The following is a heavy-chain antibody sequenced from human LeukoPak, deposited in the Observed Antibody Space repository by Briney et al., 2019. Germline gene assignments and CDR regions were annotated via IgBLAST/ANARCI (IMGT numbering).Heavy chain of an antibody. CDR1: GFTFSSYA. V-gene: IGHV3-23*01. Sequence: GGSLRLSCAASGFTFSSYAMSWVRQAPGKGLEWVSAISGSGGSTYYADSVKGRFTISRDNSKNTLYLQMNSLRAEDMAVYYCAKNDHYYGSGSYPSYFDYWGQGTLVTVSS. CDR2: ISGSGGST. J-gene: IGHJ4*02. D-gene: IGHD3-10*01. CDR3: AKNDHYYGSGSYPSYFDY.